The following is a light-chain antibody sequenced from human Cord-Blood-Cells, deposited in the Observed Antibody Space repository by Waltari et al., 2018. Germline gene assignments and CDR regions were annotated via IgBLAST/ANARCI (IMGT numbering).Light chain of an antibody. CDR1: RSNLGAGYD. CDR2: GDS. CDR3: QSYDSSLSGWV. Sequence: QSVLTQPPSISGAPGPRVIFSCTGSRSNLGAGYDAYRYQQPPGTAPKLLISGDSTLPSGVPYQLFGSTSGTPAARAITGLQAEDEADYYCQSYDSSLSGWVFGGGTKLTVL. J-gene: IGLJ3*02. V-gene: IGLV1-40*01.